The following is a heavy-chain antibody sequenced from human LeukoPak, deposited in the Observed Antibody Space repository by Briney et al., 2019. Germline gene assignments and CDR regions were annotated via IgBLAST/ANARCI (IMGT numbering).Heavy chain of an antibody. CDR2: ISGSGGST. CDR3: AKDSITIFGVVLPDLENDY. D-gene: IGHD3-3*01. J-gene: IGHJ4*02. CDR1: GFTFSSYA. Sequence: GGSLRLSCAASGFTFSSYAMSWVRQAPGKGLEWVSAISGSGGSTYYADSVKGRFTISRDNSKNTLYLQMNSLRAEDTAVYYCAKDSITIFGVVLPDLENDYWGQGTLVTVSS. V-gene: IGHV3-23*01.